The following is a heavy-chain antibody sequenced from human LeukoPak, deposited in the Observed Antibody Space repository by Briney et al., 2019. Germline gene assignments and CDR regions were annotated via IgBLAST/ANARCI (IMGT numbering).Heavy chain of an antibody. D-gene: IGHD3-9*01. V-gene: IGHV3-30-3*01. Sequence: GGSLRLSCIAPGFTFTNYSMHWVRQAPGKGLEWMASVSNDGPKQYYADSVKGRFTISRDNSKTTVYLEMNSLRVEDTALYYCARDKGERRYFDWVFDNWGRGTLVTVSS. J-gene: IGHJ4*02. CDR1: GFTFTNYS. CDR3: ARDKGERRYFDWVFDN. CDR2: VSNDGPKQ.